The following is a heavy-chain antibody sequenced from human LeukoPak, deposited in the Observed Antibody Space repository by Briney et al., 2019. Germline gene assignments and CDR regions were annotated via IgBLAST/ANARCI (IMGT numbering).Heavy chain of an antibody. CDR2: ISAYDGNT. V-gene: IGHV1-18*01. Sequence: ASVEVSCRASGYSFTSYGFTWVRQAPGQGPEWMGWISAYDGNTNSAQKFQGRVTMTTDTSSSTAYMELRSLTSDDTAVYYCARDGYGSGKGYFDYWGQGTLVTVSS. D-gene: IGHD3-10*01. CDR3: ARDGYGSGKGYFDY. CDR1: GYSFTSYG. J-gene: IGHJ4*02.